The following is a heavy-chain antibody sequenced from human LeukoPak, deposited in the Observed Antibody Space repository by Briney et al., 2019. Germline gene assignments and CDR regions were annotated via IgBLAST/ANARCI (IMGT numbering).Heavy chain of an antibody. V-gene: IGHV4-39*01. J-gene: IGHJ4*02. CDR3: ARTYDYIWGSFRSHSFDS. CDR1: GGSISSNNYY. CDR2: LYYSGSA. D-gene: IGHD3-16*02. Sequence: SETLSLTCTVSGGSISSNNYYWGWIRQPPGKGLEWIGSLYYSGSAYYNPSLKSRVTISVDASKNQFSLKLSSGTAADTGVYYCARTYDYIWGSFRSHSFDSWGQGTLVTVSS.